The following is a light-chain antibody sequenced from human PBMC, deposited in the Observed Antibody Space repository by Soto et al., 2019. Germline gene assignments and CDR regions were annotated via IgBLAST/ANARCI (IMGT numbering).Light chain of an antibody. Sequence: DIQMTQSPSTLSASVGDRVTITCRASQSISSWLAWYQQKPGKAPKLLIYKASSLERGVPSRFSGSGSGAESTLTISSLQPDDFATYYCQQYNSYSEAFGQGTKVDIK. CDR3: QQYNSYSEA. J-gene: IGKJ1*01. CDR1: QSISSW. CDR2: KAS. V-gene: IGKV1-5*03.